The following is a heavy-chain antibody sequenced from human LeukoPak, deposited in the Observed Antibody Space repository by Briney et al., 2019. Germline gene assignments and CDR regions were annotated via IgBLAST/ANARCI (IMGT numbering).Heavy chain of an antibody. CDR2: IYSGGST. CDR3: ARDLPLVGAKNQNAFDI. V-gene: IGHV3-53*01. CDR1: GFTVSSNY. D-gene: IGHD1-26*01. Sequence: PGGSLRLSCAASGFTVSSNYMSWVRQAPGKGLEWVSVIYSGGSTYYADSVKGRFTISRDNSKNTLYLQMNSLRAEDTAVYYCARDLPLVGAKNQNAFDIWGQGTMVTVSS. J-gene: IGHJ3*02.